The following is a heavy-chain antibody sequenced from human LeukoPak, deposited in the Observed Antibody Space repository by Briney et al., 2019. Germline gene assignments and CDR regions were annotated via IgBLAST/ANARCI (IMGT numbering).Heavy chain of an antibody. D-gene: IGHD3-22*01. J-gene: IGHJ4*02. V-gene: IGHV5-51*01. CDR3: ARRLYYYDSSGYRGYYFDY. CDR1: GYSFTSYW. Sequence: GESLKISCKGSGYSFTSYWIGWVRQMLGKGLEWMGIIYPGDSDTRYSPSFQGQVTISADKSISTAYLQWSSLKASDTAMYYCARRLYYYDSSGYRGYYFDYWGQGTLVTVSS. CDR2: IYPGDSDT.